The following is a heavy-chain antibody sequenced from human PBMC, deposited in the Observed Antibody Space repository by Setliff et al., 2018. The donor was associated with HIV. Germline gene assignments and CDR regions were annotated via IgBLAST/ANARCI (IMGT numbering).Heavy chain of an antibody. J-gene: IGHJ5*02. D-gene: IGHD3-10*01. CDR1: GGSSSNSYYF. CDR3: ARAPYVSGSFGWFDP. Sequence: PSETLSLTCNVSGGSSSNSYYFWGWIRQPPGKGLEWIGSISYTGINNYNPSLKSLVTISLDTSKNQFSLKLTSVTAADTAVYYCARAPYVSGSFGWFDPWGQGTLVTVSS. V-gene: IGHV4-39*07. CDR2: ISYTGIN.